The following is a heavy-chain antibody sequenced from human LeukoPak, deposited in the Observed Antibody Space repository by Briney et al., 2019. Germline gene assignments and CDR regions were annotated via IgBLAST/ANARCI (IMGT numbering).Heavy chain of an antibody. J-gene: IGHJ4*02. V-gene: IGHV3-21*01. CDR3: ASAHILTGYYSHDY. CDR2: ISSSSSYI. D-gene: IGHD3-9*01. CDR1: GFTFSSYS. Sequence: GSLRLSCAASGFTFSSYSMNWVRQAPGKGLEWVASISSSSSYIYYADSVKGRFTISRDNAKNSLYLQMNSLRAEDTAVYYCASAHILTGYYSHDYWGQGTLVTVSS.